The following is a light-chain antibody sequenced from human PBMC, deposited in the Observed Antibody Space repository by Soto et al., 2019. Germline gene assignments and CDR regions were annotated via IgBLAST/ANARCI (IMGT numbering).Light chain of an antibody. CDR2: DAS. V-gene: IGKV3-20*01. Sequence: EIMLPQAPGTLSLSPGDSAPLSCRASQSVSGSYLAWYQQKPGQAPRLLIYDASSRATGIPDRFSGSGSGTDFTLTISRLEPEDFAVYYCQQYASSPRTVGQGTKVDIK. J-gene: IGKJ1*01. CDR3: QQYASSPRT. CDR1: QSVSGSY.